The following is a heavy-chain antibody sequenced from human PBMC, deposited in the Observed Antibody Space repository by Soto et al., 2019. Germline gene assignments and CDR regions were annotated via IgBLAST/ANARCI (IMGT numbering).Heavy chain of an antibody. V-gene: IGHV3-30*18. J-gene: IGHJ4*02. D-gene: IGHD6-19*01. CDR2: ISHDGSRK. CDR3: VKDYGIAVAGAKMLFDV. CDR1: GFAFNIYG. Sequence: QVHLVESGGGVVQAGRSLRLSCSASGFAFNIYGVHWVRQAPGKGLEWVAVISHDGSRKYYADSVKGRFTISRDNSKNTLYMQMNRLRVDDTAVYYCVKDYGIAVAGAKMLFDVWGQGTLVSVSS.